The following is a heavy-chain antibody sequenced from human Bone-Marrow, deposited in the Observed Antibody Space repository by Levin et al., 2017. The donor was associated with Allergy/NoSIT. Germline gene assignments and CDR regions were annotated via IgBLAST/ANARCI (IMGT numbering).Heavy chain of an antibody. D-gene: IGHD2-21*02. CDR3: ATIYHDSFDY. CDR2: ISGSYT. V-gene: IGHV3-23*01. J-gene: IGHJ4*02. Sequence: GGSLRLSCAVSGVTLSSYAMSWVRQAPGKGLEWVSGISGSYTFYADSVKGRFTISRDVSKDTLYLQMNSLRAEDTAIYYCATIYHDSFDYWGQGTLVTVSS. CDR1: GVTLSSYA.